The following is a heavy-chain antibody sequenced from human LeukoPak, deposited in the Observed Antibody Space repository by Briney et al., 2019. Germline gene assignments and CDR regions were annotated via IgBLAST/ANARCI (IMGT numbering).Heavy chain of an antibody. CDR3: ARDKSAAAGPTDLYYFDY. V-gene: IGHV1-69*01. Sequence: SVKVSCKASGGTFSSYAISWVRQAPGQGLEWMGGIIPIFGTANYAQKFQGRVTITAEESTSTAYMELSSLRSEDTAVYYCARDKSAAAGPTDLYYFDYWGQGTLVSVSS. CDR2: IIPIFGTA. D-gene: IGHD6-13*01. CDR1: GGTFSSYA. J-gene: IGHJ4*02.